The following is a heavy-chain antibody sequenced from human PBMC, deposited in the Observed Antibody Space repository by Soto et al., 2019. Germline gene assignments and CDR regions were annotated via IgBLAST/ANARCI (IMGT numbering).Heavy chain of an antibody. CDR3: AKPLHGSGNIYGVDV. CDR1: VFTFSNYL. CDR2: ISGSDGST. Sequence: PGGSLRLSCAASVFTFSNYLMNWVRQAPGEGLKWVASISGSDGSTYYADSVKGRFTISRDNSKNMLLLQMNSLRVEDTATYYCAKPLHGSGNIYGVDVWGQGTSVTVSS. J-gene: IGHJ6*02. V-gene: IGHV3-23*01. D-gene: IGHD3-10*01.